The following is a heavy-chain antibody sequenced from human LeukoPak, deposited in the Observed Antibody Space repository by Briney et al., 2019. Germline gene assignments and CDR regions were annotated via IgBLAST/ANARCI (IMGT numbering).Heavy chain of an antibody. D-gene: IGHD2-15*01. CDR1: GFTFTTYA. Sequence: GGSLRLSCAASGFTFTTYAMSWVRQAPGKELEWVSSLSPSGVRTYYTDSVKGRFTISRDNSKNTLYLQMNSLRAEDTAVYYCARGCRYCSGGSQDSWGQGTLVTVSS. V-gene: IGHV3-23*01. J-gene: IGHJ4*02. CDR3: ARGCRYCSGGSQDS. CDR2: LSPSGVRT.